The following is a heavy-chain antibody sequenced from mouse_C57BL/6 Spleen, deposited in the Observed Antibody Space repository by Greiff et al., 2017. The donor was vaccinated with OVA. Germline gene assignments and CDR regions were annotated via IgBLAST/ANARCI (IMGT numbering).Heavy chain of an antibody. CDR1: GFTFSDYG. CDR2: ISSGSSTI. J-gene: IGHJ3*01. V-gene: IGHV5-17*01. Sequence: EVHLVESGGGLVKPGGSLKLSCAASGFTFSDYGMHWVRQAPEKGLEWVAYISSGSSTIYYADTVKGRFTISRDNAKNTLFLQMTSLRSEDTAMYYCARGGYYGSSPWFAYWGQGTLVTVSA. D-gene: IGHD1-1*01. CDR3: ARGGYYGSSPWFAY.